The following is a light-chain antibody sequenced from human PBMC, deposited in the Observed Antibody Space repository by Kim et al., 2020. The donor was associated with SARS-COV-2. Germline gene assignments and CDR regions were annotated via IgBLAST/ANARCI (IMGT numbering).Light chain of an antibody. CDR2: GAS. Sequence: EIVLTQSPGTLSLSPGERATLSCRAGQRVTSSYLAWYQQKPGQAPRLLIYGASSRATGIPDRFSGSGSGTDFTLTISRLEPEDCAVYYCQQYGSSQYTFGQGTKLEIK. CDR1: QRVTSSY. CDR3: QQYGSSQYT. J-gene: IGKJ2*01. V-gene: IGKV3-20*01.